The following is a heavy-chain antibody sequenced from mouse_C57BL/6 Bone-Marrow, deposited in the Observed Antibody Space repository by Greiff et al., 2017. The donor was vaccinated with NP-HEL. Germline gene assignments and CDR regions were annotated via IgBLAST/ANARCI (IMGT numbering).Heavy chain of an antibody. CDR1: GYTFTSYW. J-gene: IGHJ3*01. V-gene: IGHV1-64*01. CDR3: ARWDSSGYRAWFAY. Sequence: QVQLQQPGAELVKPGASVKLSCKASGYTFTSYWMHWVKQRPGQGLEWIGMIHPNSGSTNYNEKFKSKATLTVDKSSSTAYMQLSSLTSEDSAVYYCARWDSSGYRAWFAYWGQGTLVTVSA. CDR2: IHPNSGST. D-gene: IGHD3-2*02.